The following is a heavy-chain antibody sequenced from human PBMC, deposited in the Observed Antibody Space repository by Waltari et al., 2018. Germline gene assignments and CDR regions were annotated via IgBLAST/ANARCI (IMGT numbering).Heavy chain of an antibody. CDR2: KSNDGSNK. CDR1: GFTFSSYA. CDR3: ARAPLPDHIVVVTATAEYFQH. Sequence: QVQLVESGGGVVQPGRSLRLSCAASGFTFSSYAMHWVRQAPGKGLEWVAVKSNDGSNKYYADSVKGRFTISRDNSKNTLYLQMNSLRAEDTAVYYCARAPLPDHIVVVTATAEYFQHWGQGTLVTVSS. V-gene: IGHV3-30*01. J-gene: IGHJ1*01. D-gene: IGHD2-21*02.